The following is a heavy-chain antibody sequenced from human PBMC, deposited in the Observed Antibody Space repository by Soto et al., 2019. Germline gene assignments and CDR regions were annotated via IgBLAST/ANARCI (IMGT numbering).Heavy chain of an antibody. J-gene: IGHJ6*02. V-gene: IGHV1-2*04. CDR3: ATWDSRDCSNGVWSFFYAPGMDV. Sequence: SVPVSRNASGYSSTDYPIHWVRQAPDPGIEWLGRINTKSGGTSTAQKFQGWVTMTTDTSISTASMELTRVTSADTAIYYCATWDSRDCSNGVWSFFYAPGMDVLGQGTTVTVCS. CDR1: GYSSTDYP. CDR2: INTKSGGT. D-gene: IGHD2-8*01.